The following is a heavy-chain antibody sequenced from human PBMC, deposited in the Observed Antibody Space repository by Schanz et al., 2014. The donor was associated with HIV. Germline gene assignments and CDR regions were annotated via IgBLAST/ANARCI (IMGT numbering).Heavy chain of an antibody. CDR2: IWPDGNKK. D-gene: IGHD6-13*01. V-gene: IGHV3-33*08. J-gene: IGHJ4*02. CDR1: RLTFSGYS. CDR3: AREGVTGYIDF. Sequence: QVQLVESGGGVVQPGRSLRLSCAGSRLTFSGYSMNWVRQAPGKGLEWVAGIWPDGNKKYFADFVKGRFTISRDNSKNTLYLQMNSLRAEDTAIYYCAREGVTGYIDFWGQGTLVTVSS.